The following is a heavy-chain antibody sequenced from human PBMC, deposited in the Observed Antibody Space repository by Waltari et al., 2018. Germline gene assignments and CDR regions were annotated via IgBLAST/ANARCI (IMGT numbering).Heavy chain of an antibody. V-gene: IGHV4-34*01. CDR1: GGSFSGYY. CDR3: ARGKSYYMDV. CDR2: INHSGST. Sequence: QVQLQQWGAGLLKPSETLSLTCAVHGGSFSGYYWSWNRQPPGKGLEWIGEINHSGSTNYNPSLKSRVTISVDTSKNQFSLKLSSVTAADTAVYYCARGKSYYMDVWGKGTTVTVSS. J-gene: IGHJ6*03.